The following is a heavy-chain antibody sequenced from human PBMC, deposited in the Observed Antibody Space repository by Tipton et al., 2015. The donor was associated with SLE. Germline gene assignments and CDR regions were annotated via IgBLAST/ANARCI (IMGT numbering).Heavy chain of an antibody. CDR1: GFTFSSYN. D-gene: IGHD1-20*01. J-gene: IGHJ6*02. CDR2: ISRSGSVI. Sequence: SLRLSCAASGFTFSSYNMNWVRQAPGKGLEWVSYISRSGSVIYYADSVKGRFTISRDNAKNSLYLQMNSLRAEDTAVYYCARAGNPNWNYYYGMDVWGQGTTVTVSS. V-gene: IGHV3-48*03. CDR3: ARAGNPNWNYYYGMDV.